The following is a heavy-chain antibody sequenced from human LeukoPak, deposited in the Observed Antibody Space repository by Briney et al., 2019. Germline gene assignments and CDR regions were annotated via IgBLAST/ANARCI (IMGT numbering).Heavy chain of an antibody. CDR3: ARDNSHSRIYSTRGNAFDT. Sequence: PGGSLRLSCAASGFTFSSFPMHWVRQAPGKGLEWVAVISSDGNNKYYADSVKGRFTISRDNSKNTLYLAMNSLSVEDTALYYCARDNSHSRIYSTRGNAFDTWGQGTMVTVSS. CDR2: ISSDGNNK. J-gene: IGHJ3*02. CDR1: GFTFSSFP. D-gene: IGHD6-13*01. V-gene: IGHV3-30-3*01.